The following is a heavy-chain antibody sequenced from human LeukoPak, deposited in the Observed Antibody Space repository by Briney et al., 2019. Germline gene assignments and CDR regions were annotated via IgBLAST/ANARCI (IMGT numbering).Heavy chain of an antibody. CDR3: ARGMTLWFGDH. CDR1: GFTFSSYA. Sequence: GGTLRLTCAASGFTFSSYAMHWVRQAPGKGLEGGTVIYNDGSDRYYEDPVKGRFTISKDNSKNTLYLQMNSLRAEDTAVYYCARGMTLWFGDHWGQGTLVTVSS. D-gene: IGHD3-10*01. CDR2: IYNDGSDR. J-gene: IGHJ4*02. V-gene: IGHV3-30*14.